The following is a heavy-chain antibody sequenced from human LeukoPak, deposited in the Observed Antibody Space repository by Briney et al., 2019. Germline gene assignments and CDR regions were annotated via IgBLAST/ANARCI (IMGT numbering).Heavy chain of an antibody. D-gene: IGHD3-22*01. J-gene: IGHJ4*02. Sequence: KPSETLSLTCAVSAASISNYYWSWIRQVPGKGLEWIGYISTSGSTNYNPSLKSQVSISLDTSKNRFSLNLNFVTAADTAVYYCASPRSGYRYTFDYWGQGALVTVSS. CDR2: ISTSGST. CDR1: AASISNYY. CDR3: ASPRSGYRYTFDY. V-gene: IGHV4-4*09.